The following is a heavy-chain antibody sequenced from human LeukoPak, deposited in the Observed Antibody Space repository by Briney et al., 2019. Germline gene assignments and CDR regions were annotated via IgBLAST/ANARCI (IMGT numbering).Heavy chain of an antibody. D-gene: IGHD2-2*01. Sequence: GRPLRLSCAASGFTFSSYGMHWVRQAPGKGLEWVAVIWYDGSNKYYADSVKGRFTISRDNSKNTLYLQMNSLRAGDTAVYYCARDGVYCSSTSCYLDYWGQGTLVTVSS. CDR2: IWYDGSNK. CDR1: GFTFSSYG. J-gene: IGHJ4*02. V-gene: IGHV3-33*01. CDR3: ARDGVYCSSTSCYLDY.